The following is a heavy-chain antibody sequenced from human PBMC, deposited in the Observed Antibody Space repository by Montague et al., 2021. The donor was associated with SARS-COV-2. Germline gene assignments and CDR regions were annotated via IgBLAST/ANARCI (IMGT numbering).Heavy chain of an antibody. CDR2: IYYSGST. Sequence: SETLSLTCTVAGGAISSSSYYWGWIREPPGKGLEWIGSIYYSGSTYYXPSVKSRVTISVDTSKNQFSLKLSSVTAADTAVYYCARDTRITMLVVVNRYGMDVWGQGTTVTVSS. CDR3: ARDTRITMLVVVNRYGMDV. D-gene: IGHD3-22*01. J-gene: IGHJ6*02. V-gene: IGHV4-39*07. CDR1: GGAISSSSYY.